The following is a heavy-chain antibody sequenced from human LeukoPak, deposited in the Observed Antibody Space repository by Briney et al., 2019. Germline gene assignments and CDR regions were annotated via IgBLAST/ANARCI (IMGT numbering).Heavy chain of an antibody. V-gene: IGHV1-2*06. Sequence: ASVKVSCKASGYTFTDNYIHWVRQAPGQGLEWMGRVKADSGGISYAQKFQGRVTMTRDTSINTAFVELRRLRSDDTATYYCARAQNYHDRSGYSDDTFDVWGHGTMITVSS. D-gene: IGHD3-22*01. CDR2: VKADSGGI. CDR1: GYTFTDNY. CDR3: ARAQNYHDRSGYSDDTFDV. J-gene: IGHJ3*01.